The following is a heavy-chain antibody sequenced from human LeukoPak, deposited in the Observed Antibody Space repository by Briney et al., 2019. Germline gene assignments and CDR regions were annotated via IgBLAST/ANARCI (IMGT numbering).Heavy chain of an antibody. D-gene: IGHD2-15*01. J-gene: IGHJ4*02. CDR3: ARDNGWSADF. CDR1: GFTFNSYA. V-gene: IGHV3-7*03. Sequence: GSLRLSCAATGFTFNSYAMSWVRQAPGKGLEWVANIKQDGSAKPYVDSVKGRFTISRDNAKNSLFLKMNRLRAEDTAVYYCARDNGWSADFWGQGTLVTVSS. CDR2: IKQDGSAK.